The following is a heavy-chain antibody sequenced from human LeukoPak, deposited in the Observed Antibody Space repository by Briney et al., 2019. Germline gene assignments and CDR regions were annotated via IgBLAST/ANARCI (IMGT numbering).Heavy chain of an antibody. J-gene: IGHJ4*02. D-gene: IGHD3-22*01. V-gene: IGHV1-18*01. CDR3: ARDVEMYYASTAFGDY. Sequence: ASVKVSCKASGYTFTSYGISWVRQARGQGLEWRGWIRPYNGNTNYAQKLQGRVIMTTDPSTSTAYMEPRSLRADDTAIYYCARDVEMYYASTAFGDYWRQATLVTVSS. CDR1: GYTFTSYG. CDR2: IRPYNGNT.